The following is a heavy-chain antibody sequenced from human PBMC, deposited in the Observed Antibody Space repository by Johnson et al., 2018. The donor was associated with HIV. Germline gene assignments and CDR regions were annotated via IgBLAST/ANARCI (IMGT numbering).Heavy chain of an antibody. CDR3: ARESLLPAMTAFDV. CDR2: VSYDGNNK. D-gene: IGHD2-2*01. Sequence: QVQLVESGGGVVQSGRSLRLSCEASGFTFSNYAMHWIRQAPGKGLEWVALVSYDGNNKYYIESVKGRFTISRDNSNNTLYLQMNGLRAEDTAIFYCARESLLPAMTAFDVWGRGIMVTVSS. CDR1: GFTFSNYA. V-gene: IGHV3-30*04. J-gene: IGHJ3*01.